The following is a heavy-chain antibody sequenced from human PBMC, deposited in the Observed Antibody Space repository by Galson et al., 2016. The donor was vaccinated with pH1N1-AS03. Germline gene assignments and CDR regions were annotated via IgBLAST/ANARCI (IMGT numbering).Heavy chain of an antibody. CDR1: GDSVSSNTAA. J-gene: IGHJ4*02. V-gene: IGHV6-1*01. CDR3: AGMQLGALHF. CDR2: TYYKSKWYN. Sequence: CAISGDSVSSNTAAWNWIRQSPSRGLEWLGRTYYKSKWYNEYAVFVEGRIIINADTSKNQFSLQLNSVTPEDTAIYYCAGMQLGALHFWGRGTLVTVSS. D-gene: IGHD1-1*01.